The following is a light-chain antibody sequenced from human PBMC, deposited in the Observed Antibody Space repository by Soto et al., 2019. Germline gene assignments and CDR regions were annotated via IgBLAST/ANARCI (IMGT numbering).Light chain of an antibody. CDR2: AAS. Sequence: DIQMTQSPSSLPASVGDRVTITCRASQSITNYLSWYQHKPGMAPQLLIYAASNLHSGVPSRFSGSGSGTDFTLTITSLQPEDFATYYCQQTFGIFPWTFGQGTKVEIK. J-gene: IGKJ1*01. V-gene: IGKV1-39*01. CDR1: QSITNY. CDR3: QQTFGIFPWT.